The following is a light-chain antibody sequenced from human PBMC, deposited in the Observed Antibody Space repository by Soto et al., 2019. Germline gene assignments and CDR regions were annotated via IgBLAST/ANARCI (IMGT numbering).Light chain of an antibody. CDR1: QSINSE. J-gene: IGKJ2*01. CDR2: GAS. V-gene: IGKV3-15*01. Sequence: EIVMTQSLATLSLSPGERAALSCRASQSINSELAWYQQKPGQPPRRLIYGASTRATGVPARFTGSESGSEFTLTISGLQSEDFAVYYCQQGHNWPLTFGQGTRLEI. CDR3: QQGHNWPLT.